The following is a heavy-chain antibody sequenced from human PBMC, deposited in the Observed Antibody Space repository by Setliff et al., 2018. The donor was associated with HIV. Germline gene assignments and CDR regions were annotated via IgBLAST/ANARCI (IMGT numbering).Heavy chain of an antibody. J-gene: IGHJ4*02. V-gene: IGHV4-39*07. CDR1: GGSISSSSYY. D-gene: IGHD3-3*01. CDR2: IYYSGST. Sequence: PSETLSLTCTVSGGSISSSSYYWGWIRQPPGKGLEWIGNIYYSGSTYYNPSLKSRVTISVDTSRNQFSLKLTSVTAADTAIYYCARGVNFDYWGQGTQVTVSS. CDR3: ARGVNFDY.